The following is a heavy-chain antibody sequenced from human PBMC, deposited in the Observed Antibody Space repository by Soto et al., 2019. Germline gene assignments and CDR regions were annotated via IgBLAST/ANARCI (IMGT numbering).Heavy chain of an antibody. CDR3: ARAVYCSGGSCYHFDY. V-gene: IGHV4-59*01. CDR1: GGSISSYY. J-gene: IGHJ4*02. CDR2: IYYSGST. D-gene: IGHD2-15*01. Sequence: QVQLQESGPGLVKPSETLSLTCTVSGGSISSYYWSWIRQPPGKGLEWIGYIYYSGSTNYNPSLKSRVTRSVGTSKNQFSLKLSSVTAADTAVYYCARAVYCSGGSCYHFDYWGQGTLVTVSS.